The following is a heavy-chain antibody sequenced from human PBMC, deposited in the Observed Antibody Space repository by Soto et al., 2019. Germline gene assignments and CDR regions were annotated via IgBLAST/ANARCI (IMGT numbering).Heavy chain of an antibody. CDR1: GFTFNSYD. V-gene: IGHV3-13*01. Sequence: PGGSLRLSCAASGFTFNSYDMHWVRQATGKGLEWVSAIGTAGDTYYPGSVKGRFTISRENAKNSLYLQMNSLRAEDTAVYYCARDPITMVRGVVYYYGMDVWGQGTTVTVSS. CDR2: IGTAGDT. CDR3: ARDPITMVRGVVYYYGMDV. D-gene: IGHD3-10*01. J-gene: IGHJ6*02.